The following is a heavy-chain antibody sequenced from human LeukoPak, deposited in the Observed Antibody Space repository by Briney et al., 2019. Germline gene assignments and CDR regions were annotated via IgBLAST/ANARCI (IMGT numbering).Heavy chain of an antibody. V-gene: IGHV3-30*18. CDR1: GFTFSTYG. J-gene: IGHJ4*02. CDR2: ISFDGSND. D-gene: IGHD4-17*01. CDR3: AKDEQMTTFDY. Sequence: PGGSLRLSCAASGFTFSTYGMHWVRQAPGKGLEWVAIISFDGSNDYYADSVKGRFTISRDNSNNTLYLQLNSLRAEDTAVYYCAKDEQMTTFDYWGQGTLVTVSS.